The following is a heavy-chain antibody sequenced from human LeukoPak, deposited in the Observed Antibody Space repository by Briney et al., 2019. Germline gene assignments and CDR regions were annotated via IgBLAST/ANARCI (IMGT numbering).Heavy chain of an antibody. V-gene: IGHV1-46*01. CDR2: INPSGGST. CDR1: GYTFTSYY. Sequence: ASVKVSCKASGYTFTSYYMHWVRQAPGQGLEWTGIINPSGGSTSYAQKFQGRVTMTRDASTSTAYMELSSLRSEDTAVYYCARDLEGTGSGSYYRASMDVWGKGTTVTVSS. D-gene: IGHD3-10*01. J-gene: IGHJ6*04. CDR3: ARDLEGTGSGSYYRASMDV.